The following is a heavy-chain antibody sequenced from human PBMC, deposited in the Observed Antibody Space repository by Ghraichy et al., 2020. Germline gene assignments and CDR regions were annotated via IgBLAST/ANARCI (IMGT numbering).Heavy chain of an antibody. J-gene: IGHJ6*04. CDR3: ARAKEYSSSSGDLYYYYYGMDV. Sequence: GGSLRLSCAASGLTFSSYDMHWVRQATGKGLEWVSAIGTAGDTYYPGSVKGRFTISRENAKNSLYLQMNSLRAGDTAVYYCARAKEYSSSSGDLYYYYYGMDVWCKGTTVTVSS. V-gene: IGHV3-13*01. CDR1: GLTFSSYD. D-gene: IGHD6-6*01. CDR2: IGTAGDT.